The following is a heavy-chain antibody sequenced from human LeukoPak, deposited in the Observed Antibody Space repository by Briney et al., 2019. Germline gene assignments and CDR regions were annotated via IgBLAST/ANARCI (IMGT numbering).Heavy chain of an antibody. CDR1: GFTFSSYS. CDR2: ISSSSSTI. J-gene: IGHJ5*02. D-gene: IGHD6-13*01. V-gene: IGHV3-48*01. CDR3: ARRDSSSWQRFDP. Sequence: GGSLRLSCAASGFTFSSYSMNWVRQAPGKGLEWVSYISSSSSTIYYADSVKGRFTISRDNAKNSLYLQMNSLRAEDTAVYFCARRDSSSWQRFDPWGQGTLVTVSS.